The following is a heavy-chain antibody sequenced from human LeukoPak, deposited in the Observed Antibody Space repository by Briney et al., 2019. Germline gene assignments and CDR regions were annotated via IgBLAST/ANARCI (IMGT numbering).Heavy chain of an antibody. J-gene: IGHJ5*02. CDR2: IYNVGTT. CDR3: ARGEGSNWFDH. CDR1: GFTLSSNH. V-gene: IGHV3-66*01. Sequence: PGGSLRLSCAASGFTLSSNHMSWVREAPGQGVEWVSIIYNVGTTYYADSVKGRFTIYRDNSKNTMFVQMNSLTADDSGVYYCARGEGSNWFDHWGQGTLVTVSS.